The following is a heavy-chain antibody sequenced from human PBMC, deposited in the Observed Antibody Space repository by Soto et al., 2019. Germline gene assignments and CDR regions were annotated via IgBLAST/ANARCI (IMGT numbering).Heavy chain of an antibody. CDR2: IIPIFGTA. V-gene: IGHV1-69*13. CDR1: GGTFSSYA. J-gene: IGHJ3*02. Sequence: SVKVSCKASGGTFSSYAISWVRQAPGQGLEWMGGIIPIFGTANYAQKFQGRVTITADESTSTAYMELSSLRSEDTAVYYCARGRGVRDSSGYGYDAFDIWGQGTMVTVS. CDR3: ARGRGVRDSSGYGYDAFDI. D-gene: IGHD3-22*01.